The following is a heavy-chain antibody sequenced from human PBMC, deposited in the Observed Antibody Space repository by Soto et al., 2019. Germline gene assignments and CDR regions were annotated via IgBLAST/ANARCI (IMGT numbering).Heavy chain of an antibody. CDR2: ISYDGSNK. V-gene: IGHV3-30*18. D-gene: IGHD4-17*01. CDR1: GFTFSSYG. Sequence: GGSLRLSCAASGFTFSSYGMHWVRQAPGKGLEWVAVISYDGSNKYYADSVKGRFTISRDNSKNTLYLQMNSLRAEDTAVYYCAKGDYGLFDYWGQGTLVTVS. J-gene: IGHJ4*02. CDR3: AKGDYGLFDY.